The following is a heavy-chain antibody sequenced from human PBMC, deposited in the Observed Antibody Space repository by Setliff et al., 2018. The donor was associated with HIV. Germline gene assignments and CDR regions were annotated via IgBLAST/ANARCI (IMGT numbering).Heavy chain of an antibody. CDR1: DGSISSSSYY. V-gene: IGHV4-39*01. D-gene: IGHD3-3*01. J-gene: IGHJ3*02. Sequence: KTSETLSLTCNVSDGSISSSSYYWAWIRQPPGKGLECIGTIYYSGNTYYRPSLKSRVTVSIDTSKNQFSLRLNSVTAADTAVYYCARQSGYTRGWDIFGLVAGSFDIWGQGTMVTVSS. CDR3: ARQSGYTRGWDIFGLVAGSFDI. CDR2: IYYSGNT.